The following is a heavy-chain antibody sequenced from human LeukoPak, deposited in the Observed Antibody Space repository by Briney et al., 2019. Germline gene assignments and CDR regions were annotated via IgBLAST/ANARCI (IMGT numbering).Heavy chain of an antibody. V-gene: IGHV1-69*13. CDR1: GYTFTSYY. Sequence: SVKVSCKASGYTFTSYYMHWVRQAPGQGLEWMGGIIPIFGTANYAQKFQGRVTITADESTSTAYMELSSLRSEDTAVYYCAIAYGGNHNWFDPGGQETLVTVSS. CDR3: AIAYGGNHNWFDP. CDR2: IIPIFGTA. D-gene: IGHD4-23*01. J-gene: IGHJ5*02.